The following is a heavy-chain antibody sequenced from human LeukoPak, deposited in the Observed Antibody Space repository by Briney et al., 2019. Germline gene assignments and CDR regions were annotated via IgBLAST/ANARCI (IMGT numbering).Heavy chain of an antibody. CDR1: GGTFSSYT. Sequence: ASVKVSCKASGGTFSSYTISWVRQAPGQGLEWMGRIIPILGIANYAQKFQGRVTITADKSTSTAYMELSSLRSGDTAVYYCAAYCSSTSCYRRGTIDYWGQGTLVTVSS. J-gene: IGHJ4*02. CDR3: AAYCSSTSCYRRGTIDY. CDR2: IIPILGIA. D-gene: IGHD2-2*02. V-gene: IGHV1-69*02.